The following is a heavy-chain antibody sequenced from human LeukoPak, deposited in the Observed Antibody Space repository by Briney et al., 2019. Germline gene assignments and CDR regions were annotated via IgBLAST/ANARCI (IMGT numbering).Heavy chain of an antibody. J-gene: IGHJ4*02. CDR3: ASSTTGRVATIWRYFDY. Sequence: PGGSLRLSCAASGFTFSSYAMHWVRQAPGKGLEWVAVISYDGSNKYYADSVKGRFTISRDNSKNTLYLQMNSLRAEDTAVYYCASSTTGRVATIWRYFDYWGQGTLVTVSS. V-gene: IGHV3-30-3*01. CDR2: ISYDGSNK. D-gene: IGHD5-12*01. CDR1: GFTFSSYA.